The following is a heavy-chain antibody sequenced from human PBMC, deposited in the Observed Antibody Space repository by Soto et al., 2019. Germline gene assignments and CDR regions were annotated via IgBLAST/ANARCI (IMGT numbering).Heavy chain of an antibody. CDR1: GYTFTSYA. D-gene: IGHD1-20*01. V-gene: IGHV1-3*01. Sequence: ASVKVSCKASGYTFTSYAMHWVRQAPGQRLEWMGWINAGNGNTKYSQKFQGRVTITRDTSASTAYMELSSLRSEDTAVYYCARGITLPTQFAYWAQGPLVTVPS. J-gene: IGHJ4*02. CDR2: INAGNGNT. CDR3: ARGITLPTQFAY.